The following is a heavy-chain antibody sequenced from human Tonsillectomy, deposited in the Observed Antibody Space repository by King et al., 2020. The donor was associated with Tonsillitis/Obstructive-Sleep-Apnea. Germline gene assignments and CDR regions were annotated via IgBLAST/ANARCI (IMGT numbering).Heavy chain of an antibody. J-gene: IGHJ3*02. Sequence: LQLQESGPGLVKPSETLSLTCTVSGGSISTYYWSWIRQPPGKGLEWIGYIYYSGSTNYNPSLKSRVTISVDTSKNQFSLKLSSVTAADTAVYYCARENGVVGATGAFDIWGQGTMVTVSS. CDR3: ARENGVVGATGAFDI. V-gene: IGHV4-59*01. D-gene: IGHD1-26*01. CDR1: GGSISTYY. CDR2: IYYSGST.